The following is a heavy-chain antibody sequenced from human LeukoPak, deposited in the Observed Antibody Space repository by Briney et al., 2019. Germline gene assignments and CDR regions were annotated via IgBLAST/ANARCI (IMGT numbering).Heavy chain of an antibody. CDR1: GFTFDDYA. D-gene: IGHD1-26*01. CDR2: ISWNSGSI. CDR3: ARDSASIVGDYFDY. J-gene: IGHJ4*02. Sequence: GGSLRLSCAASGFTFDDYAMHWVRQAPGKGLEWVSGISWNSGSIGYADSVKGRFTISRDNAKNSLYLQMNSLRAEDTAVYYCARDSASIVGDYFDYWGQGTLVTVSS. V-gene: IGHV3-9*01.